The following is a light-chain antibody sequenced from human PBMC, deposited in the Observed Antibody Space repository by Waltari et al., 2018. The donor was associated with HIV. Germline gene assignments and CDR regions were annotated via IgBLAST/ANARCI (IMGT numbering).Light chain of an antibody. CDR2: EAT. CDR1: RSDAGGSNF. V-gene: IGLV2-8*01. CDR3: SSYAGSNNLV. Sequence: QSALTQPPPASAAPGQSVTTPCSGTRSDAGGSNFLPWYQQHPGQAPNLMLFEATTRPSGVPARFSGSRTGNTASLTVSGLQADDESDYYCSSYAGSNNLVFGGGTKLTVL. J-gene: IGLJ2*01.